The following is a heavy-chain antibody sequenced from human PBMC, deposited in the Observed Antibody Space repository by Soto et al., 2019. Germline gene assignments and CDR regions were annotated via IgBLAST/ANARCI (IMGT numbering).Heavy chain of an antibody. J-gene: IGHJ4*02. V-gene: IGHV3-53*01. Sequence: EVQLVESGGGLIQPGGSLRLSCAASGFTVNNNDMGWVRQAPGKGLEWVSVIYSGGSTYYADSVRGRFTISRDNSKNTVYLQMNSLSAEDTAVFYCARAPSGNYYFDSWGQGTLVTVSS. CDR1: GFTVNNND. CDR2: IYSGGST. CDR3: ARAPSGNYYFDS. D-gene: IGHD1-26*01.